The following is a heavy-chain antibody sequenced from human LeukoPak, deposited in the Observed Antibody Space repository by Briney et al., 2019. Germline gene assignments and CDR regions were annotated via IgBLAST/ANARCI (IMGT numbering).Heavy chain of an antibody. CDR2: IIPIFGTA. CDR3: ARASYYYDSSGYCFDP. CDR1: GGSFSSYA. Sequence: SVKVSCKASGGSFSSYAISWVRQAPGQGLEWMGGIIPIFGTADYAQKFQGRVTITTDESTSTAYMELSSLRSEDTAVYYCARASYYYDSSGYCFDPWGQGTLVTVSS. V-gene: IGHV1-69*05. J-gene: IGHJ5*02. D-gene: IGHD3-22*01.